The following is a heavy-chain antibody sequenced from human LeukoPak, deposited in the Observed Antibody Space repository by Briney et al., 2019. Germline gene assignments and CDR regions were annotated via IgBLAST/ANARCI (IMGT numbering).Heavy chain of an antibody. Sequence: SETLSLTRTVSGGSISSSSYYWGWIRQPPGKGLEWIGSIYYSGSTYYNPSLKSRVTISVDTSKNQFSLKLSSVTAADTAVYYCARDRYDSSGYVDYWGQGTLVTVSS. CDR1: GGSISSSSYY. CDR3: ARDRYDSSGYVDY. D-gene: IGHD3-22*01. V-gene: IGHV4-39*07. CDR2: IYYSGST. J-gene: IGHJ4*02.